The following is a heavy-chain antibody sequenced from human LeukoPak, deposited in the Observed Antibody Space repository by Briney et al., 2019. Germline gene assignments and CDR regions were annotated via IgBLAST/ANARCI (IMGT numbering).Heavy chain of an antibody. CDR2: INHSGST. Sequence: SETLSLTCAVYGGSFSGYYWSWIRQPPGKGLEWIGEINHSGSTNYNPSLKSRVTISVDTSKNQFSLKLSSVTAADTAVYYCARSRPGNSRFLSVDYRGQGTLVTVSS. V-gene: IGHV4-34*01. J-gene: IGHJ4*02. CDR3: ARSRPGNSRFLSVDY. D-gene: IGHD4-23*01. CDR1: GGSFSGYY.